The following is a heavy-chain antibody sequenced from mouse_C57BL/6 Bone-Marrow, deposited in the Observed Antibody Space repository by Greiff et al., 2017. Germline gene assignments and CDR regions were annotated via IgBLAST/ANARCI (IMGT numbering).Heavy chain of an antibody. V-gene: IGHV5-9-1*02. J-gene: IGHJ2*01. Sequence: DVQLVESGEGLVKPGGSLKLSCAASGFTFSSYAMSWVRQTPEKRLEWVAYISSGGDYIYYADTVKGRFTISRDNARNTLYLQMSSLKSEDTAMYYCTRGYYSNYDYFDYWGQGTTLTVSS. CDR3: TRGYYSNYDYFDY. D-gene: IGHD2-5*01. CDR2: ISSGGDYI. CDR1: GFTFSSYA.